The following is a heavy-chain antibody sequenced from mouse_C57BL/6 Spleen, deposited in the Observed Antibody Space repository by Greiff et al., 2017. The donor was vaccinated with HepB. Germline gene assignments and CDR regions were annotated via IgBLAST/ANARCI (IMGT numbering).Heavy chain of an antibody. V-gene: IGHV1-15*01. CDR2: IDPETGGT. CDR3: TRGVLRYSAWFAY. J-gene: IGHJ3*01. D-gene: IGHD1-1*01. CDR1: GYTFTDYE. Sequence: QVHVKQSGAELVRPGASVTLSCKASGYTFTDYEMHWVKQTPVHGLEWIGAIDPETGGTAYNQKFKGKAILTADKSSSTAYMELRSLTSEDSAVYYCTRGVLRYSAWFAYWGQGTLVTVSA.